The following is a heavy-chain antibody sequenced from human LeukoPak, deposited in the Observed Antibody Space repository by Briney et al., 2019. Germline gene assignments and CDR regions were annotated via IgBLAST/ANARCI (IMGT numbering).Heavy chain of an antibody. CDR1: GGSISSYH. CDR3: ARTVWTHDSARPLWFDP. CDR2: IYTNGST. Sequence: PSETLSLTCTVSGGSISSYHWSWIRQVPGKGLQWIGSIYTNGSTNYNPSLKSRVTISIDSSKNRFSLKLTSVTAADTAVYYCARTVWTHDSARPLWFDPWGQGTLVTVSS. J-gene: IGHJ5*02. D-gene: IGHD1-1*01. V-gene: IGHV4-4*09.